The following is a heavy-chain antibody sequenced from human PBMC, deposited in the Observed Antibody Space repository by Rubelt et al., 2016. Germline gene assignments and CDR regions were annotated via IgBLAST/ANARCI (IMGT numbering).Heavy chain of an antibody. J-gene: IGHJ6*03. Sequence: QVQLQESGPGLVKPSETLSLTCIVSSSSISSYYWSWIRQSPGKGLEWIGSISHSGATYYNPSLMRRVTMSLDTPKNQFSLRRSSVTAADTAVYYCARGDSSSWYYYYYMDVWGKGTTVTVSS. CDR3: ARGDSSSWYYYYYMDV. V-gene: IGHV4-59*04. CDR1: SSSISSYY. D-gene: IGHD6-13*01. CDR2: ISHSGAT.